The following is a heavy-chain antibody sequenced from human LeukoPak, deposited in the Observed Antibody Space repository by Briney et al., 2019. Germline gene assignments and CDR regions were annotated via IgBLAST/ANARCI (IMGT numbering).Heavy chain of an antibody. CDR3: ARSIQLWDYYFGY. J-gene: IGHJ4*02. V-gene: IGHV4-59*08. CDR1: GGSISSYY. D-gene: IGHD5-18*01. Sequence: PSETLSLTCTVSGGSISSYYWSWIRQPPGKGLEWIGYIYYSGSTNYNPSLKSRVTISVDTSKNQFSLKLSSVTAADTAVYYCARSIQLWDYYFGYWGQGTLVTVSS. CDR2: IYYSGST.